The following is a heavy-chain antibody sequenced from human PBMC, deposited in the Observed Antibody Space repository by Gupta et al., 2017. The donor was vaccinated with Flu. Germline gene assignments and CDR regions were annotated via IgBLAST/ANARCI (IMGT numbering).Heavy chain of an antibody. J-gene: IGHJ3*02. CDR2: MIPNSGNI. CDR3: ARGGRGDAFDI. Sequence: QVQLVQSGAEVKKPGASLRVSCKASGYTFTLYDITWVRQATGQGLEWMGWMIPNSGNIGDAPNFQGRVSMTRDTSISTAYMELNSMRSEDTAVYYCARGGRGDAFDIWGQGTMVTVPA. CDR1: GYTFTLYD. V-gene: IGHV1-8*01.